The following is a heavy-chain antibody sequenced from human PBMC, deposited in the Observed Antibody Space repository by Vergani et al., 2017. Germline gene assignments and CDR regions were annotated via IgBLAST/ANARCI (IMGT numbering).Heavy chain of an antibody. Sequence: VQLVESGGGVVQPGGSLRLSCAASGFTFSDFSMSWVRQAPGKGLEWIGFIRSKTYGATTEYAASVRGRFTISRDDSKGIAYLQMSSLKKEDTAVYRCAVEIYDYGGSRDFDYWGQGTLVVVSS. CDR1: GFTFSDFS. D-gene: IGHD4-23*01. CDR3: AVEIYDYGGSRDFDY. CDR2: IRSKTYGATT. J-gene: IGHJ4*02. V-gene: IGHV3-71*04.